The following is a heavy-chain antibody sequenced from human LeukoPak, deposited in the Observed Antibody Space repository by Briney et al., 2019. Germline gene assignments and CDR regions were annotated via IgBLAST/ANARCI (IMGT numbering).Heavy chain of an antibody. CDR3: ARRGVAANFDY. V-gene: IGHV4-59*12. D-gene: IGHD2-15*01. CDR2: IYYSGST. Sequence: SETLSLTCTVSGGSISSYYWSWIRQPPGKGLEWIGYIYYSGSTNYNPSLKSRVTISVDKSKNQFSLKLSSVTAADTAVYYCARRGVAANFDYWGQGTLVTVSS. J-gene: IGHJ4*02. CDR1: GGSISSYY.